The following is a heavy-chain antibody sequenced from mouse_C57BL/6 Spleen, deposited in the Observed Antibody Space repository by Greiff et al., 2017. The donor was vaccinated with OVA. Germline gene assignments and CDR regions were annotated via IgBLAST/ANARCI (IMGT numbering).Heavy chain of an antibody. D-gene: IGHD2-1*01. J-gene: IGHJ2*01. V-gene: IGHV14-4*01. CDR1: GFNIKDDY. CDR3: TSNRGY. Sequence: EVQLVESGAELVRPGASVKLSCTASGFNIKDDYMHWVKQRPEQGLEWIGWIDPGIGDTEYASKFQGKATITADTSSNTAYLQLSSLTSEDTAVYYCTSNRGYWGQGTTLTVSS. CDR2: IDPGIGDT.